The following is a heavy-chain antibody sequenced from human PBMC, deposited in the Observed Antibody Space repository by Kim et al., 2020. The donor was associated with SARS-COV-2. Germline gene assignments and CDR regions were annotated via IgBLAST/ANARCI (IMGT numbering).Heavy chain of an antibody. CDR3: ARIVLRAFDS. Sequence: NYYPSLKSRVTISVDKSNSQFSLNLSSVTAADTAVYFCARIVLRAFDSWGQGTLVTVSS. D-gene: IGHD1-26*01. V-gene: IGHV4-4*01. J-gene: IGHJ4*02.